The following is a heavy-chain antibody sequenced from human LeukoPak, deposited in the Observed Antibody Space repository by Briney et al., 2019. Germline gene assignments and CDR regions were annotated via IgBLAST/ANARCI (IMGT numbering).Heavy chain of an antibody. V-gene: IGHV4-39*07. CDR1: GGSISSSSYY. J-gene: IGHJ4*02. D-gene: IGHD3-16*02. CDR2: IYYSGST. CDR3: ARDWYDYVWGSYRYYFDY. Sequence: SETLSLTCTVSGGSISSSSYYWGWIRQPPGKGLEWIGSIYYSGSTYYNPSLKSRVTISVDTSKNQFSLKLSSVTAADTAVYYCARDWYDYVWGSYRYYFDYWGQGTLVTVSS.